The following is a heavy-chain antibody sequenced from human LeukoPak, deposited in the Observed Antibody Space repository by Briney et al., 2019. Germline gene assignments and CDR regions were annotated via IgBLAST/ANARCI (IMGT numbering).Heavy chain of an antibody. J-gene: IGHJ4*02. V-gene: IGHV1-69*05. CDR3: ARGLFEYSSSPTFDY. Sequence: SVKVSCKASGGTCSSYAISWVRQAPGQGLEWMGGIIPIFGTAKYAQKFQGRVTITKDESTSTAYMELSSLRSEDTAVYYCARGLFEYSSSPTFDYWGQGTLVTVSS. D-gene: IGHD6-6*01. CDR2: IIPIFGTA. CDR1: GGTCSSYA.